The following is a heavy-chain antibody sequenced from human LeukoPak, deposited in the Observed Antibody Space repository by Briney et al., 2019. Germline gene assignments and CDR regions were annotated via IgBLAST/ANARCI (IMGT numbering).Heavy chain of an antibody. CDR2: ISHDGSDK. Sequence: GGSLRLSCAASGFTFISHGMHWVRQAPGKGLEWVAVISHDGSDKYYADSVKGRFTISRDNSKNTLYLQMNSLRAEDTAVYYCAKDMGYYGSGSPPDYWGQGTLVAVSS. D-gene: IGHD3-10*01. V-gene: IGHV3-30*18. J-gene: IGHJ4*02. CDR1: GFTFISHG. CDR3: AKDMGYYGSGSPPDY.